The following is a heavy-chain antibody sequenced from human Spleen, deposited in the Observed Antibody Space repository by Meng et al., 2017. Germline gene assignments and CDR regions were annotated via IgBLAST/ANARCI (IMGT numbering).Heavy chain of an antibody. Sequence: SETLSLTCSVSGGSLSRYYWSWIRQPPGKGLEWIGYISYSGSTNYNPSLKSRLSLSVDTSKTQFSLRLSSVTAADTAVYYCARGYVWGIALAGVYFDWWGQGALVTVSS. CDR3: ARGYVWGIALAGVYFDW. D-gene: IGHD6-19*01. J-gene: IGHJ4*02. V-gene: IGHV4-59*01. CDR1: GGSLSRYY. CDR2: ISYSGST.